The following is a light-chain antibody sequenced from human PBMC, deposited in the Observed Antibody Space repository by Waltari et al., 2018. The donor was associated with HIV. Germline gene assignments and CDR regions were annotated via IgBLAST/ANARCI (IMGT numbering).Light chain of an antibody. J-gene: IGLJ3*02. Sequence: QAALTHPASVSGSPGQSNTLSCAVTGSDVGAYNSASWYQQHPGKAPEVVIYCVSNGPSGVPTRLSGSKSGNTASLTISWLQAEYEADYYCSSYTNIPPFNWIFGGGTSLAVL. CDR3: SSYTNIPPFNWI. CDR1: GSDVGAYNS. V-gene: IGLV2-14*03. CDR2: CVS.